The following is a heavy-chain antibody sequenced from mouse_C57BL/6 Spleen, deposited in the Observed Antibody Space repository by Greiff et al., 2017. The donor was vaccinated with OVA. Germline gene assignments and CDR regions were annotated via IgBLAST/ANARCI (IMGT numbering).Heavy chain of an antibody. CDR1: GYTFTDYN. Sequence: EVQLQQSGPELVKPGASVKISCKASGYTFTDYNMHWVKQSHGQSLEWIGDINPNNGGTIYNQKFKGKATLTVDKSSSTAYMKLRSLTSEDPAVYYCARKAYDCDDAMDYWGQGTSVTVSS. CDR2: INPNNGGT. J-gene: IGHJ4*01. D-gene: IGHD2-4*01. V-gene: IGHV1-18*01. CDR3: ARKAYDCDDAMDY.